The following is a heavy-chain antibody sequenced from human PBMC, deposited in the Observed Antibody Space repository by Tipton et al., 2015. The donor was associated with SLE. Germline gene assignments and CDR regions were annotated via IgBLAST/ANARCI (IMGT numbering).Heavy chain of an antibody. CDR3: ARDRFISSAATGYFQH. Sequence: GSLRLSCAASGFTFSDYFMTWIRQAPGKGLAWVSYISGSGNTIYYADFVKGRFTISRDNAKKSSYLQMNSLRADDTAVYYCARDRFISSAATGYFQHWGQGTLVTVSS. J-gene: IGHJ1*01. CDR1: GFTFSDYF. V-gene: IGHV3-11*04. D-gene: IGHD2-15*01. CDR2: ISGSGNTI.